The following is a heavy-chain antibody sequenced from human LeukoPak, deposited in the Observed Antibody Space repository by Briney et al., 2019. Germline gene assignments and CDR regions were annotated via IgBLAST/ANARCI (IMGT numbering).Heavy chain of an antibody. CDR1: GGTFSSYA. V-gene: IGHV1-69*13. Sequence: GASVKVSCKASGGTFSSYAISWVRQAPGHGLEWMGGIIPIFGTANYAQKFQGRVTITADESTSTAYMELSSLRSEDTAVYYCARDLSVYCSSTSCLRMDVWGQGTTVTVSS. CDR2: IIPIFGTA. J-gene: IGHJ6*02. CDR3: ARDLSVYCSSTSCLRMDV. D-gene: IGHD2-2*01.